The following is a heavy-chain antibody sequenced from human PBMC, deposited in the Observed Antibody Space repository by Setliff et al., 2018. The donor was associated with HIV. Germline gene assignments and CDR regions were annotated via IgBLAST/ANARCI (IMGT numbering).Heavy chain of an antibody. V-gene: IGHV4-38-2*01. Sequence: PSETLSLTCDVSGYSISSGYYWGWLRQPPGKGLEWIGSVYRSGSTYYNPFLKSRVTVSVHTSKTQFSLKLNSVTAADTAVYYCARGGVGPATYASAFDIWGQGTMVTVSS. J-gene: IGHJ3*02. CDR1: GYSISSGYY. D-gene: IGHD1-26*01. CDR3: ARGGVGPATYASAFDI. CDR2: VYRSGST.